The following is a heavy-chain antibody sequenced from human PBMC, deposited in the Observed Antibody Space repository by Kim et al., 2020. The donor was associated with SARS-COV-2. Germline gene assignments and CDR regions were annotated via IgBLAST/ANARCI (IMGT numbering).Heavy chain of an antibody. D-gene: IGHD5-18*01. CDR3: ARGVDTAMVSGGYYWFDP. CDR1: GFTFGSYS. Sequence: GGSLRLSCAASGFTFGSYSMHWIRQAPGKGLEWVSSITSSSSSIYYADSIEGRFTISRDNAENSLFLQMNSLRDEDTAVYFCARGVDTAMVSGGYYWFDP. CDR2: ITSSSSSI. V-gene: IGHV3-21*01. J-gene: IGHJ5*02.